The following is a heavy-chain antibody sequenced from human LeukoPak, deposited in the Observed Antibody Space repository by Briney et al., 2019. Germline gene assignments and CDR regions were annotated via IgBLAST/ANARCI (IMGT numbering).Heavy chain of an antibody. CDR3: ARDLTGTTDYYYYMDV. D-gene: IGHD1-7*01. CDR2: ISSSSSTI. CDR1: GFTFSSYS. V-gene: IGHV3-48*01. J-gene: IGHJ6*03. Sequence: GGSLRLSCAASGFTFSSYSMNWVRQAPGKGLEWVSYISSSSSTIYYADSVKGQFAISRDNAKNSLYLQMNSLRAEDTAVYYCARDLTGTTDYYYYMDVWGKGTTVTVSS.